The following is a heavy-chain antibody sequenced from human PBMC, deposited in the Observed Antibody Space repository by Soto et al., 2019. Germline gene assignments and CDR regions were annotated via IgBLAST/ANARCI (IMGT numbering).Heavy chain of an antibody. J-gene: IGHJ4*02. CDR3: AKDLDYPYYFDY. V-gene: IGHV3-30*18. D-gene: IGHD5-12*01. CDR2: MSYDGSNK. CDR1: GLNFGSYG. Sequence: PGRSLRLSYAAGGLNFGSYGVRWVSKAPGKGLEWVAVMSYDGSNKFYADSVKGRFTISRDNSKNTLYLQMNSLRAEDTAVYYCAKDLDYPYYFDYWGQGTLVTVSS.